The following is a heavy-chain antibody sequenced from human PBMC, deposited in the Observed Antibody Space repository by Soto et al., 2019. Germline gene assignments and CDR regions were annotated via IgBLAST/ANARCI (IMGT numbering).Heavy chain of an antibody. CDR2: IYYSGST. J-gene: IGHJ5*02. V-gene: IGHV4-31*03. Sequence: SETLSLTCTVSGGSISSGGYYWSWIRQHPGKGLEWIGYIYYSGSTYYNPSLKSRVTISVDTSKNQFSLKLSSETAADTAVYYCARVVGVPAAIPWFDPWGQGTLVTVSS. CDR1: GGSISSGGYY. CDR3: ARVVGVPAAIPWFDP. D-gene: IGHD2-2*02.